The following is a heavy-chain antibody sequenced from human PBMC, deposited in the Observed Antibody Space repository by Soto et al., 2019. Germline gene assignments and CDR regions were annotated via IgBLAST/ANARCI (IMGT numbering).Heavy chain of an antibody. Sequence: QVQLVQSGAEVKKPGASVKVSCKASGYTFTSYGISWVRQAPGQGLEWMGWISAYNGNTNYSQQLQGRVTMTTDTSTSTAYMELRSLRSDDTAVYYCARDARPYYYGSGSYAFDYWGQGTLVTVSS. CDR2: ISAYNGNT. J-gene: IGHJ4*02. D-gene: IGHD3-10*01. CDR3: ARDARPYYYGSGSYAFDY. V-gene: IGHV1-18*04. CDR1: GYTFTSYG.